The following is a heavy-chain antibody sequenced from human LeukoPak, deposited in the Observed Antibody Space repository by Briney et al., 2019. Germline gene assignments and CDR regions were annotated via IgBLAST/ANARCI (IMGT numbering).Heavy chain of an antibody. D-gene: IGHD2-15*01. V-gene: IGHV4-39*07. CDR2: IYYSGST. Sequence: KPSETLSLTCTVSGGSISSSSYYWGWIRQPPGKGLEWIGSIYYSGSTYYNPSLKSRVTISVDTSKNQFSLKLSSVTAADTAVYYCARGPVAATYYYYGMDVWGQGTTVTVSS. J-gene: IGHJ6*02. CDR3: ARGPVAATYYYYGMDV. CDR1: GGSISSSSYY.